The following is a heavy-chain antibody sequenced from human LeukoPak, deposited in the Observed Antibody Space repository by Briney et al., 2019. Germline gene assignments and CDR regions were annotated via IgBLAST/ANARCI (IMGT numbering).Heavy chain of an antibody. V-gene: IGHV3-74*01. CDR3: VRDKGYSSRGNWQKYFDY. J-gene: IGHJ4*01. CDR2: SNHDATET. CDR1: GFTFDDYA. Sequence: PGGSLRLSCAASGFTFDDYAMHWVRQAPGKGLVWVSRSNHDATETNYADSVKGRFTISRDNAKNTLYLQMSSLRDEDTAVYFCVRDKGYSSRGNWQKYFDYWGRGTLVSVSS. D-gene: IGHD2-2*01.